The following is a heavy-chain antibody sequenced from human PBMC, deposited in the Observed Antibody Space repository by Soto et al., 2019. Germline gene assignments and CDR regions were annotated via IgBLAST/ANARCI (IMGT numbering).Heavy chain of an antibody. CDR2: ISGSGGST. Sequence: PGGSLRLSCAASGFTFSSYAMSWVRQAPGKGLEWVSAISGSGGSTYYADSVKGRFTISRDNSKNTLYLQMSSLRAEDTAVYYCVKGSGGDSSGYTIIRDAFDIWGQGTMVTVSS. CDR3: VKGSGGDSSGYTIIRDAFDI. CDR1: GFTFSSYA. J-gene: IGHJ3*02. V-gene: IGHV3-23*01. D-gene: IGHD3-22*01.